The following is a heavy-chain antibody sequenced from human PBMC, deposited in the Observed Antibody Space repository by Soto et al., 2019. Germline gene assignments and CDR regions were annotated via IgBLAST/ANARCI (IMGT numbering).Heavy chain of an antibody. D-gene: IGHD3-10*01. CDR2: IYSTDNT. J-gene: IGHJ6*02. CDR3: VRDTAYYGSGSLYGMDV. V-gene: IGHV3-53*01. CDR1: GFAVSSNY. Sequence: GGSLRLSCAASGFAVSSNYMSWVRQAPGKGPEWVSVIYSTDNTNYADSVKGRFTISRDNSKNTLYLQMNSLRVEDTAVYYCVRDTAYYGSGSLYGMDVWGQGTTVTVSS.